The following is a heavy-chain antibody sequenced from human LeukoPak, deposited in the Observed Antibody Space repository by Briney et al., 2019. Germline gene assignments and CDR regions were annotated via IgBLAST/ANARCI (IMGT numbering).Heavy chain of an antibody. CDR3: ARVGGSGWYGAFDI. J-gene: IGHJ3*02. D-gene: IGHD6-19*01. Sequence: SETLSLTCTVSGGSISSYYWSWIRQPPGKGLEWIGYIYYSGSTNYNPSLKSRVTISVDTSKNQFSLKLSSVTAADTAVYYCARVGGSGWYGAFDIWGQGTMVTVSS. V-gene: IGHV4-59*01. CDR1: GGSISSYY. CDR2: IYYSGST.